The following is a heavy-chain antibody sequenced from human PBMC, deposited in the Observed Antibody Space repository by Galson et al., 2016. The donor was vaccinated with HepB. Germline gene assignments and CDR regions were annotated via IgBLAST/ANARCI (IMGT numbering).Heavy chain of an antibody. V-gene: IGHV1-18*01. CDR3: ARDLVVRFLEWNPGY. CDR1: GYTFSSYG. Sequence: SVKVSCKASGYTFSSYGISWVRQAPGQGLEWMGWINAYNGNTNYAQKLQGRVTMTTDSSTGTAYMELRSLRSDDTAVYYLARDLVVRFLEWNPGYWGQGTLVTVSS. CDR2: INAYNGNT. J-gene: IGHJ4*02. D-gene: IGHD3-3*01.